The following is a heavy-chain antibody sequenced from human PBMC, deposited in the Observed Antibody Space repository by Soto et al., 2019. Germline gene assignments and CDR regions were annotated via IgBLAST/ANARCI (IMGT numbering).Heavy chain of an antibody. V-gene: IGHV1-3*01. J-gene: IGHJ5*02. CDR3: ARGALVAWFDP. Sequence: GASVKVSWKASGYTFTSYAMHWVCQAPGQRLEWMGWINAGNANTTYSQKFQGRVTITRDTSASTAYMEVSSLRSEDTAVYYCARGALVAWFDPWGQGNLVTGS. CDR2: INAGNANT. D-gene: IGHD5-12*01. CDR1: GYTFTSYA.